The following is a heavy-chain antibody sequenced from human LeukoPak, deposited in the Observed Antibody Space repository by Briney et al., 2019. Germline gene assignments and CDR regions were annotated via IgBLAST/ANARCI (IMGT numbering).Heavy chain of an antibody. D-gene: IGHD3-22*01. V-gene: IGHV3-23*01. Sequence: GGSLRLSCAASGFTFSSYAMSWVRQAPGKGLEWVSTISGSGGSTYYADSVKGRFTISRDNSKNTLYLQMNSLRAEDTAVYYCARARSYYYDSSGYPEGYYFDYWGQGTLVTVSS. CDR2: ISGSGGST. CDR3: ARARSYYYDSSGYPEGYYFDY. J-gene: IGHJ4*02. CDR1: GFTFSSYA.